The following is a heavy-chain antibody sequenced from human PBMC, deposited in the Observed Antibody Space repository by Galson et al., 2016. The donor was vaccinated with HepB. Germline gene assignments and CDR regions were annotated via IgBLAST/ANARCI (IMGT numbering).Heavy chain of an antibody. CDR1: GFDFSVSA. CDR2: IRSKPNNYAT. CDR3: TRHLSDY. V-gene: IGHV3-73*01. Sequence: SLRLSCAASGFDFSVSAMHWVRQASGTGLEWVGRIRSKPNNYATAYAASVTGRLTISRDDSKNTAYLQMNNLKTEDTAVYYWTRHLSDYWGQGTLVTVSS. J-gene: IGHJ4*02.